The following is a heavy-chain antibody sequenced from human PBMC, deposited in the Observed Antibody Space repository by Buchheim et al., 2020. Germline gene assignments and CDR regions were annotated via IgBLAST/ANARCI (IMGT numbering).Heavy chain of an antibody. V-gene: IGHV4-39*07. D-gene: IGHD3-10*01. J-gene: IGHJ4*02. CDR3: ARDVYLLWFGESPFWDY. CDR2: IYYSGST. CDR1: GGSISSSSYY. Sequence: QLQLQESGPGLVKPSETLSLTCTVSGGSISSSSYYWGWIRQPPGKGLEWIGSIYYSGSTYYNPSLKGRVTISVDTSKNQFSLKPSSVTAADTAVYYCARDVYLLWFGESPFWDYWGQGTL.